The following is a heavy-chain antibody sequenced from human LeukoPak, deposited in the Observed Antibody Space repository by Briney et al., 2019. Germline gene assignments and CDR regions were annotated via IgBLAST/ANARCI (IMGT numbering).Heavy chain of an antibody. J-gene: IGHJ4*02. V-gene: IGHV3-74*01. Sequence: GGSLRLSCAASGFTLSSYWMHWVRQVPGKGLVWVSRIDSAGRSTTYADSVKGRFTSSRDNAKNTLYLQMNSLRVEDTAVYYCVRGGSGSYSPYDYWGQGTVVTVSS. CDR3: VRGGSGSYSPYDY. D-gene: IGHD1-26*01. CDR1: GFTLSSYW. CDR2: IDSAGRST.